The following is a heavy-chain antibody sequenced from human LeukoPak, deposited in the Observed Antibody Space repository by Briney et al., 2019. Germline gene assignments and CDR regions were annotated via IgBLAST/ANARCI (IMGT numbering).Heavy chain of an antibody. Sequence: ASETLSLTCTVSGGSISSYYWSWIRQPPGKGLEWIGEINHSGSTNYNPSLKSRVTISVDTSKNQFSLKLSSVTAADTAVYYCARGPKTDIVVVPAATFLDYWGQGTLVTVSS. CDR1: GGSISSYY. D-gene: IGHD2-2*01. V-gene: IGHV4-34*01. CDR3: ARGPKTDIVVVPAATFLDY. CDR2: INHSGST. J-gene: IGHJ4*02.